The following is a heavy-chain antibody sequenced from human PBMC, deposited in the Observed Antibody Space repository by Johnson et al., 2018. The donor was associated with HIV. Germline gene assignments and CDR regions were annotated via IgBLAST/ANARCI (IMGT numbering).Heavy chain of an antibody. V-gene: IGHV3-13*01. CDR2: IRTAGDT. CDR3: ARRSEDAFDI. D-gene: IGHD1-26*01. CDR1: GSTFSSYD. J-gene: IGHJ3*02. Sequence: VQLVESGGGLVQPGGSLRLSCAAPGSTFSSYDMHWVRQATGKGLEWVSAIRTAGDTYYQGSVKGRSTTSTENAKNSLYLQTNSLSAGDAAVYCSARRSEDAFDIWGQGTMVTVSS.